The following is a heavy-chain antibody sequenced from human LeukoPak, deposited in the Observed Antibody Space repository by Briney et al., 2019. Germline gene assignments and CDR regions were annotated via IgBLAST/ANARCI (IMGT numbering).Heavy chain of an antibody. CDR2: ISSSGSTI. CDR3: AKTGPLWFGEAH. D-gene: IGHD3-10*01. CDR1: GFTFSDYY. V-gene: IGHV3-11*01. Sequence: GGSLRLSCAASGFTFSDYYMSWIRQAPGKGLEWVSYISSSGSTIYYADSVKGRFTISRDNSKNTLYLQMNSLRAEDTAVYYCAKTGPLWFGEAHWGQGTLVTVSS. J-gene: IGHJ4*02.